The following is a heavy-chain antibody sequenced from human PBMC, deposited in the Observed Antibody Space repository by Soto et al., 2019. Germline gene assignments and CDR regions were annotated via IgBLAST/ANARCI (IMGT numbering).Heavy chain of an antibody. D-gene: IGHD3-3*01. V-gene: IGHV1-69*06. CDR3: ARDENFIKLFGAPPPIDV. Sequence: ASVKVSCKAAGGTFNKYAIDWVRQVPGQGLEWMGGIIPIFGTANYAQKFQGRVTITADKSTSTAYMELSSLRSEDTAVYYCARDENFIKLFGAPPPIDVCGQGPTVTVSS. CDR1: GGTFNKYA. J-gene: IGHJ6*02. CDR2: IIPIFGTA.